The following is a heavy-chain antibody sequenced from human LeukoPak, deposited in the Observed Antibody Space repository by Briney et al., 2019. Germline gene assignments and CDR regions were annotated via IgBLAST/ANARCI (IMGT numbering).Heavy chain of an antibody. Sequence: SETLSLTCSVSGGSIRSLGYSWGWIRQPPGKGLEWIASMYYTGTTYYNPSLKSRVTMSVDTSKNQFSLNLTSVTAADTAVFYCARSVSAYAGRGWFDPWGQGTLVTVSS. D-gene: IGHD5-12*01. CDR1: GGSIRSLGYS. J-gene: IGHJ5*02. CDR3: ARSVSAYAGRGWFDP. CDR2: MYYTGTT. V-gene: IGHV4-39*07.